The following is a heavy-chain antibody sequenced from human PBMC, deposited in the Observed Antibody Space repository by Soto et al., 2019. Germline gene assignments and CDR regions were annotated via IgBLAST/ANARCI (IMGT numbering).Heavy chain of an antibody. CDR2: INHSGGT. CDR1: GGSFSGYY. Sequence: QVQLQQWGAGLLKPSETLSLTCAVYGGSFSGYYWSWIRQSPGKGLEWIGEINHSGGTNYNPSLKSRVTISVDTSKNQFSLNLSSVTAADTAVYYCARGVPYYHGFGKPGWFDPWGQGTLVTVSS. J-gene: IGHJ5*02. CDR3: ARGVPYYHGFGKPGWFDP. D-gene: IGHD3-10*01. V-gene: IGHV4-34*01.